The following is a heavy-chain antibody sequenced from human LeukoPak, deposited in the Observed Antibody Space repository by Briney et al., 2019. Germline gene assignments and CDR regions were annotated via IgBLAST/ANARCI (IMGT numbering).Heavy chain of an antibody. D-gene: IGHD5-12*01. CDR2: INSDGSST. CDR1: GFTFSSYW. Sequence: PGGSLRLSCAASGFTFSSYWMHWVRQAPGKGLVWVSRINSDGSSTSYADSVKGRFTISRDNAKNTLYLQMNSLRAEDTAVYYCAGSDIVATIASYYGMDVWGQGTTVTVSS. V-gene: IGHV3-74*01. J-gene: IGHJ6*02. CDR3: AGSDIVATIASYYGMDV.